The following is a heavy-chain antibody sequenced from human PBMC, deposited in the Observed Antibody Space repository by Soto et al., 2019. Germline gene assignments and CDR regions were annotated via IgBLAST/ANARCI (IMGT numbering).Heavy chain of an antibody. Sequence: GASVKVSCKASGFTFTSSAMQWVRQARGQRLEWIGWIVVGSGNTNYAQKFQERVTITRDMSTSTAYMELSSLRSEDTAVYYCAAPFMITFGGYYGMDVWGQGTTVTVSS. CDR2: IVVGSGNT. J-gene: IGHJ6*02. CDR3: AAPFMITFGGYYGMDV. D-gene: IGHD3-16*01. CDR1: GFTFTSSA. V-gene: IGHV1-58*02.